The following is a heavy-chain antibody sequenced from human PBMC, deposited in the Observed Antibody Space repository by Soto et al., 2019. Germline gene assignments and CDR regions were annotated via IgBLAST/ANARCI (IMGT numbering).Heavy chain of an antibody. Sequence: ESGGGVVQPGGSLRLSCAASGFTFRNYGMHWVRQAPGKGLEWVAIISYDGSNEYYADSVKGRFTISRDNSKNTLYLQMNSLRTEDTAMYHCAKDQVTEDGYYYSGLDVWGHGTTVTVSS. V-gene: IGHV3-30*18. CDR2: ISYDGSNE. CDR3: AKDQVTEDGYYYSGLDV. CDR1: GFTFRNYG. D-gene: IGHD3-22*01. J-gene: IGHJ6*02.